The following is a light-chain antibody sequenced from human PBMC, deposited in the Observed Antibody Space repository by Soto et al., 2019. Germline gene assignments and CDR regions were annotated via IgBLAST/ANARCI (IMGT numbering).Light chain of an antibody. CDR1: SSNIGSNT. Sequence: QSVLTQPPSASGTPGQRVTISCSGSSSNIGSNTVNWYQQLPGTAPKLLIYSNNQRPSGVPDRFSGSKSGTSASLAISGLQSEDEADYYCAAWDDSLSGFYVFGPGTKVNVL. CDR2: SNN. V-gene: IGLV1-44*01. J-gene: IGLJ1*01. CDR3: AAWDDSLSGFYV.